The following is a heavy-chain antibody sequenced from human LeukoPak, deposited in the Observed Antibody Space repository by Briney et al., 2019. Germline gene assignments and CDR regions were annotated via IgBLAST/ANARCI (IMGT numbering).Heavy chain of an antibody. D-gene: IGHD1-26*01. J-gene: IGHJ4*02. CDR2: ISWNSGSI. CDR3: AKDRRPDSGSYSGFDY. V-gene: IGHV3-9*01. Sequence: GGSLRLSCVASGFTFSSYWMHWVRQAPGKGLEWVSGISWNSGSIGYADSVKGRFTISRDNAKNSLYLQMNSLRAGDTALYYCAKDRRPDSGSYSGFDYWGQGTLVTVSS. CDR1: GFTFSSYW.